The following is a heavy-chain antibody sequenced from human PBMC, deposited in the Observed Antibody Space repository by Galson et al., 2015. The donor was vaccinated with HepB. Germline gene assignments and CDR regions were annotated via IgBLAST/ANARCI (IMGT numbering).Heavy chain of an antibody. D-gene: IGHD2-21*01. CDR2: ISYDGSNK. CDR1: RFTFSNYA. J-gene: IGHJ3*02. V-gene: IGHV3-30-3*01. CDR3: ASYYCGGDCEGAFDI. Sequence: SLRLSCAVSRFTFSNYAMHWVRQAPGKGLEWVALISYDGSNKYYADSVKGRFTISRDNSKNTLYLQMNRLRAEDTAVYYCASYYCGGDCEGAFDIWGQGTMVTVSS.